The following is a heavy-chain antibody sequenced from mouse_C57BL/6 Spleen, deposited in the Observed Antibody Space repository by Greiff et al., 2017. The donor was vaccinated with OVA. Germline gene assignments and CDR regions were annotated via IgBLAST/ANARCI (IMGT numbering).Heavy chain of an antibody. V-gene: IGHV5-4*01. D-gene: IGHD4-1*01. J-gene: IGHJ2*01. CDR3: SREGTGTYYFDY. CDR1: GFTFSSYS. Sequence: EVKLMESGGGLVKPGGSLKLSCAASGFTFSSYSMSWVRQTPEKRLEWVATISDYGSYTYYPDNVKGRCTISRDNAKNNLYLQMSHLKSEDTAMYYCSREGTGTYYFDYWGKGTTLTVSS. CDR2: ISDYGSYT.